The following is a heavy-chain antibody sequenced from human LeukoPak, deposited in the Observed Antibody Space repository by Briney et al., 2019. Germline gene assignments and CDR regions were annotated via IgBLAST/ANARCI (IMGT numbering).Heavy chain of an antibody. CDR3: ARGSFSNTWFERYFFDS. CDR2: ISGSGLYI. J-gene: IGHJ4*02. CDR1: GFSFDKYT. D-gene: IGHD6-13*01. Sequence: GGSLRLSCAASGFSFDKYTMHWVRQAPGRGLEWVSSISGSGLYIFYGDSMKGRFTISRDNTKNSLFLQMNSLSADDTSVYFGARGSFSNTWFERYFFDSWGQGTLVTVSA. V-gene: IGHV3-21*01.